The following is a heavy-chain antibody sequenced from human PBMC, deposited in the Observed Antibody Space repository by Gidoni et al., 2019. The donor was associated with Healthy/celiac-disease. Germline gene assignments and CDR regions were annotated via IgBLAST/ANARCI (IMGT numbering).Heavy chain of an antibody. CDR2: IDWDDDK. J-gene: IGHJ4*02. D-gene: IGHD1-26*01. Sequence: QVTLKESGPALVKPTQTLTLTCTFSGFSLSTSGIRVSWIRQPPGKALEWLARIDWDDDKFYSTSLKTRLTISKDTSKNQVVLTMTNMDPVDTATYYCARTPSGSYREEFDYWGQGTLVTVSS. CDR3: ARTPSGSYREEFDY. V-gene: IGHV2-70*04. CDR1: GFSLSTSGIR.